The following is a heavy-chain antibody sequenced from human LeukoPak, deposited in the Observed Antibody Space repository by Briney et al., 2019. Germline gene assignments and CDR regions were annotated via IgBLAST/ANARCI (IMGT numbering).Heavy chain of an antibody. CDR2: INHNGEAI. CDR3: ARDPYYDSSGYEYYFDY. V-gene: IGHV3-48*02. D-gene: IGHD3-22*01. Sequence: PGGSLRLSCAASGFPFSSHVLSWVRQAPGKGLEWIAYINHNGEAIYYPDFVKGRFIISRDNAKNSLFLQMNDLRDEDTAVYYCARDPYYDSSGYEYYFDYWGQGTLVTVSS. CDR1: GFPFSSHV. J-gene: IGHJ4*02.